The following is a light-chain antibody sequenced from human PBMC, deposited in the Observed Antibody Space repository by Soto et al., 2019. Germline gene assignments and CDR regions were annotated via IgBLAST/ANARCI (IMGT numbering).Light chain of an antibody. CDR1: SNDIGGYNY. V-gene: IGLV2-14*01. J-gene: IGLJ1*01. CDR2: DVS. CDR3: SSFSVASPL. Sequence: QSVLTQPASMFGSPGQSVTISCAGTSNDIGGYNYVSWYQHHPGTPPNLIIYDVSSRPSGVSHRFSGSKSGNTASLTISGLRAEDEPDYYCSSFSVASPLFGTGTKVTVL.